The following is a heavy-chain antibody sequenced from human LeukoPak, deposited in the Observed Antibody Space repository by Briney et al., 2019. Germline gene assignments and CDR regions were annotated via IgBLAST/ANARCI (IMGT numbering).Heavy chain of an antibody. V-gene: IGHV3-21*01. J-gene: IGHJ4*02. CDR3: ARDQGGEQSY. Sequence: GGSLSLSCAAYGFTFSSYSMNWVRQAPGKGLEWVSFISTSSSYIYYADSVKGRFTISRDNAKNSLYRQMNSLRAEDTAVYYCARDQGGEQSYWGQGTLVTVSS. CDR2: ISTSSSYI. CDR1: GFTFSSYS. D-gene: IGHD3-16*01.